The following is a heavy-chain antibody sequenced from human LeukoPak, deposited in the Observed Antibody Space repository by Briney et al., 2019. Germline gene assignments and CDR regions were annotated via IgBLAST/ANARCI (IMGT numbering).Heavy chain of an antibody. CDR2: IYHSGST. Sequence: SETLSLTCTVSGGSISSSSYYWSWIRQPPGKGLEWIGYIYHSGSTYYNPSLKSRVTISVDRSKNQFSLKLSSVTAADTAVYYCAREGGSSFYFDYWGQGTLVTVSS. D-gene: IGHD6-6*01. J-gene: IGHJ4*02. CDR3: AREGGSSFYFDY. CDR1: GGSISSSSYY. V-gene: IGHV4-30-2*01.